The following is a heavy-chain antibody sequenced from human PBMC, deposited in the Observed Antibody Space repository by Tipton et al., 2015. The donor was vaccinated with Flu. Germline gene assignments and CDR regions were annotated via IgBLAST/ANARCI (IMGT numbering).Heavy chain of an antibody. J-gene: IGHJ6*02. D-gene: IGHD2-2*01. Sequence: GSLRLFCAASGFTVTSSYMSWVRQAPGKGLERVSVIYGGGTTDYADSVKGRFTISRDKSKNALYLQMSSLRAEDTAVYYCARGPQVPVWPYYYGMDVWGQGTTVTVSS. CDR1: GFTVTSSY. CDR3: ARGPQVPVWPYYYGMDV. V-gene: IGHV3-53*01. CDR2: IYGGGTT.